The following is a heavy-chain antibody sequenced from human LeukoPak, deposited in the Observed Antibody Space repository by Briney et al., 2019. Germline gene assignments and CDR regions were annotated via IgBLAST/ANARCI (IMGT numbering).Heavy chain of an antibody. CDR2: IYYSGST. CDR3: ARRVYGENAQFDY. CDR1: GGSISSSSYY. Sequence: PSETLSLTCTVSGGSISSSSYYWGWIRQPPGKGLEWIGSIYYSGSTYYNPSLKSRVTISVDTSKNQFSLKLSSVTAADTAVYCCARRVYGENAQFDYWGQGTLVTVSS. J-gene: IGHJ4*02. D-gene: IGHD4-17*01. V-gene: IGHV4-39*01.